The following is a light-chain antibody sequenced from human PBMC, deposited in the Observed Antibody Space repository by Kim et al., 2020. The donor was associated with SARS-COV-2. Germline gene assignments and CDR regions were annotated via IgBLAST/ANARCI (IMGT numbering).Light chain of an antibody. J-gene: IGLJ1*01. CDR2: VGTGGIVG. V-gene: IGLV9-49*01. CDR1: SGYSNYK. CDR3: GADHGSGSNFVYV. Sequence: WTLSSGYSNYKVDWYQQRPGKGPRFVMRVGTGGIVGSKGDGIPDRFSVLGSGLNRYLTIKNIQEEDESDYHCGADHGSGSNFVYVFGAGTKVTVL.